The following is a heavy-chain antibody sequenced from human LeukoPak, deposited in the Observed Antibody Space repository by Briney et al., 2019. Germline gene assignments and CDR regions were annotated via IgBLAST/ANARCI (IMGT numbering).Heavy chain of an antibody. Sequence: GGSLRLSCAASGFTFSNYEMNWVRQAPGKGLEWVSYISGRGSTIYYADSVKGRFTISRDNAKNSLYLQMNSLRAEDTAVYYCAREFYHLYWGQGTLVTVSS. D-gene: IGHD1-14*01. CDR3: AREFYHLY. V-gene: IGHV3-48*03. CDR2: ISGRGSTI. J-gene: IGHJ4*02. CDR1: GFTFSNYE.